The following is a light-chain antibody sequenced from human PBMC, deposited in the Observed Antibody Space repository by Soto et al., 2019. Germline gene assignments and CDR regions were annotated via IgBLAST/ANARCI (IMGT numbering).Light chain of an antibody. CDR3: QQHGISHIT. J-gene: IGKJ5*01. Sequence: EGMLTQSPGTLSLSPGERAIISCRASQNIRRNYLAWYQQKPGQAPRLLIFGASSRATGIPDRFSGSGSGTDFTLTISRLEPEDFAVYYCQQHGISHITFGQGTRLEI. CDR1: QNIRRNY. CDR2: GAS. V-gene: IGKV3-20*01.